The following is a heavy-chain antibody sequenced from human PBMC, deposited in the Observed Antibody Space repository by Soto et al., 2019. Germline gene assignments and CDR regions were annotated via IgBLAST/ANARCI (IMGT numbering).Heavy chain of an antibody. CDR1: GGSISSSSYY. V-gene: IGHV4-39*01. D-gene: IGHD4-17*01. CDR2: IYYSGST. Sequence: PSETLSLTCTVSGGSISSSSYYWGWIRQPPGKGLEWIGGIYYSGSTYYNPSLKSRVTISVDTSKNQFSLKLSSVTAADTAVYYCARRATVRGAFDIWGQGTMVTVS. CDR3: ARRATVRGAFDI. J-gene: IGHJ3*02.